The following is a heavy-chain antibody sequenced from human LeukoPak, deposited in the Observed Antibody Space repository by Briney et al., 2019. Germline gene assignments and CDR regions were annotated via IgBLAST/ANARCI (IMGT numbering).Heavy chain of an antibody. Sequence: PGGSLILSCAASGFTCISLAMTWIRQAPGKGPDRVAYISSIRGNIIYYAHSVRGRFTISRDDAKNSLYLQMDSLRVEDTAVYYCAREVAGHDTAWLHAFDIWGQGAMVTVSS. CDR1: GFTCISLA. CDR3: AREVAGHDTAWLHAFDI. CDR2: ISSIRGNII. D-gene: IGHD3-9*01. V-gene: IGHV3-48*04. J-gene: IGHJ3*02.